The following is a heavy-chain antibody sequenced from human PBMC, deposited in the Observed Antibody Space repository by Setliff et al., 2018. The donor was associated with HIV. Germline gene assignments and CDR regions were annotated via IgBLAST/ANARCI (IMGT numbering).Heavy chain of an antibody. Sequence: SETLSLTCTVSGGSISSGSYYWTWIRQPAGKGLEWIGHIYTGGTTNYNPSLKSRVSISADMSKNHFSLNLSSVTAADTAVYYCCRSMTKVLEDAFDIWGQGAMVTVSS. CDR2: IYTGGTT. CDR1: GGSISSGSYY. CDR3: CRSMTKVLEDAFDI. J-gene: IGHJ3*02. V-gene: IGHV4-61*09. D-gene: IGHD4-17*01.